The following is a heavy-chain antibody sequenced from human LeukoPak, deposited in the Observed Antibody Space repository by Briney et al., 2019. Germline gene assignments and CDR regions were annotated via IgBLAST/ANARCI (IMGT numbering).Heavy chain of an antibody. CDR2: INHSGST. J-gene: IGHJ3*02. CDR3: ARVIYQWLVLSAPFDI. CDR1: GGSISSSNW. Sequence: SETLSLTCAVSGGSISSSNWWSWVRQPPGKGLEWIGEINHSGSTNYNPSLKSRVTISVDTSKNQFSLKLSSVTAADTAVYYCARVIYQWLVLSAPFDIWGQGTMVTVSS. V-gene: IGHV4-4*02. D-gene: IGHD6-19*01.